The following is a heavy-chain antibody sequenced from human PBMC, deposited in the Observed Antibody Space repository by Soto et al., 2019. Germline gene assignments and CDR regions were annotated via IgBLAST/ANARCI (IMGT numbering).Heavy chain of an antibody. V-gene: IGHV3-48*01. CDR2: ISSSSSTI. CDR1: GFTFSSYS. CDR3: AREVRGMVFRYCSGTSCNNWFDP. Sequence: SLRLSCAASGFTFSSYSMNWVRQAPGKGLEWVSYISSSSSTIYYADSVKGRFTISRDNAKNSLYLQMNSLRAEDTALYYCAREVRGMVFRYCSGTSCNNWFDPWGQGTLVTVSS. J-gene: IGHJ5*02. D-gene: IGHD2-2*01.